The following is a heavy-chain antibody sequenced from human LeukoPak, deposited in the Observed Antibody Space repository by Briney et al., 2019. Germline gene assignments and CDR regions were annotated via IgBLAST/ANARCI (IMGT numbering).Heavy chain of an antibody. Sequence: GASVKVSCKASGYTFTGYFMHWVRQAPGQGLEWMGWINPNSGGTNYAQKFQGRVTMTRDTSISTAYMELSSLRSDDTAVYYCARSSGSGWSFFDYWGQGTLVTVSS. J-gene: IGHJ4*02. V-gene: IGHV1-2*02. CDR1: GYTFTGYF. CDR3: ARSSGSGWSFFDY. CDR2: INPNSGGT. D-gene: IGHD6-19*01.